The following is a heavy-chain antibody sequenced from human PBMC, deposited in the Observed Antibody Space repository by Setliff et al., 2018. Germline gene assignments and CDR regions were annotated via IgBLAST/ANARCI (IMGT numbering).Heavy chain of an antibody. V-gene: IGHV4-38-2*01. CDR3: ASVVEDYYDSSGYFLPSYYFDY. Sequence: PSETLSLTCAVSDYSISSGYYWGWIRQPPGKGLEWIGSVYYSGSTYYNPSLKSRVTISVDTSKNQFSLKLSSVTAADTAVYYCASVVEDYYDSSGYFLPSYYFDYWGQGTRVTVSS. D-gene: IGHD3-22*01. CDR2: VYYSGST. J-gene: IGHJ4*02. CDR1: DYSISSGYY.